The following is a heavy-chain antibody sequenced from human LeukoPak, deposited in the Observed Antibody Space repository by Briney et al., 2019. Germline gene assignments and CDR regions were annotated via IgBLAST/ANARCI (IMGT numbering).Heavy chain of an antibody. D-gene: IGHD1-14*01. J-gene: IGHJ4*02. CDR1: GFTVITND. CDR2: LYSDGNT. Sequence: GGSLRLSCAASGFTVITNDMTWVRQAPGKGLEWVAVLYSDGNTKYADSVQGRFTISSDNSKNTLYLEMNSLSPDDTAVYYCARGVEPLAANTLAYWGQGTLVTVSS. V-gene: IGHV3-53*01. CDR3: ARGVEPLAANTLAY.